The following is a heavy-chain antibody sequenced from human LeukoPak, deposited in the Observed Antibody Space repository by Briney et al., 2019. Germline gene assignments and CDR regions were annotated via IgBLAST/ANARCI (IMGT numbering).Heavy chain of an antibody. CDR2: IRSKAYAGTT. J-gene: IGHJ5*02. D-gene: IGHD3-10*01. V-gene: IGHV3-49*04. CDR1: GFTFDDHS. Sequence: GGSLRLSCTASGFTFDDHSMSWVRQAPGKGLEWVGFIRSKAYAGTTEYAASVKGRFTISRDDSKSIDYLQMNSLKTEDTAVYYCTRDGRPYYYGSGSRSWFDPWGQGTLVTVSS. CDR3: TRDGRPYYYGSGSRSWFDP.